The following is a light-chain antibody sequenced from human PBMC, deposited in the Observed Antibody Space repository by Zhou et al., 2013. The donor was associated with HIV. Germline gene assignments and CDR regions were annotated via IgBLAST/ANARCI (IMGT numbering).Light chain of an antibody. J-gene: IGKJ2*01. Sequence: EIVLTQSPGTLSLSPGERATLSCRASQSVSSSYVAWYQQKPGQAPRLLIYGASSRATGIPDRFSGSGSGTDFTLTISRLEPEDFAVYYCQQYGSSPYTFAQGTKLEIK. CDR3: QQYGSSPYT. CDR2: GAS. CDR1: QSVSSSY. V-gene: IGKV3-20*01.